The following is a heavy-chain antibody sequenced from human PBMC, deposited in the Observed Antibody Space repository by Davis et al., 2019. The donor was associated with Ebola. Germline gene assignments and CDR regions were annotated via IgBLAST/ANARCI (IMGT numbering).Heavy chain of an antibody. CDR3: AKGSNGNWFDP. CDR2: ISSNGGST. Sequence: GESLKISCAASGFTFSSYAMHWVRQAPGKGLEYVSAISSNGGSTYYANSVKGRFTISRDNSKNTLYLQMGSLRAEDTALYYCAKGSNGNWFDPWGQGTLVTVSS. V-gene: IGHV3-64*01. J-gene: IGHJ5*02. D-gene: IGHD3-16*01. CDR1: GFTFSSYA.